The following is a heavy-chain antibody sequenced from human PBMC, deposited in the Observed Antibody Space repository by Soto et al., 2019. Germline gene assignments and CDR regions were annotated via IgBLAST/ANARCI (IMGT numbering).Heavy chain of an antibody. D-gene: IGHD2-2*01. J-gene: IGHJ5*02. CDR3: ARVGGSSTSGYVGKKANNWLDP. CDR2: IYYSGST. CDR1: GGSISSGGYY. Sequence: QVQLQESGPGLVKPSQTLSLTCTVSGGSISSGGYYWSWIRQPPGKVLEWIGYIYYSGSTYYNPSRKSRVTISGDTSKNQVPLKRSSVTAADTAVYYCARVGGSSTSGYVGKKANNWLDPWGQGTLVTVSS. V-gene: IGHV4-31*03.